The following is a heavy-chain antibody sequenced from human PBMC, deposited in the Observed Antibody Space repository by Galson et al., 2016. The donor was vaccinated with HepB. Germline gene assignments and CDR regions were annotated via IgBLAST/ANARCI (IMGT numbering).Heavy chain of an antibody. CDR2: ITVVNGNT. V-gene: IGHV1-3*01. CDR3: ARIGGGSSGFDY. Sequence: SVKVSCKASGNTFTASAIHWVRQAPGQRLEWMGWITVVNGNTKYSQKFQDRVTFTSDTSASTAYMDLGSPTSEDTAVYYCARIGGGSSGFDYWGQGSLVTVSS. D-gene: IGHD2-15*01. J-gene: IGHJ4*02. CDR1: GNTFTASA.